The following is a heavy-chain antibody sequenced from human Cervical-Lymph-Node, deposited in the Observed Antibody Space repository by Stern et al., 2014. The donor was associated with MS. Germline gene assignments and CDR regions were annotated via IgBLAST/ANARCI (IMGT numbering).Heavy chain of an antibody. J-gene: IGHJ4*02. CDR1: GYSFTIYY. V-gene: IGHV5-51*01. Sequence: VQLVQSGAGVKKPGESLKISCKLSGYSFTIYYIAWVRQMPGKGLEWMGVIYPYDSDTTYSPSFQGQVTISADKSITTASLQWSSLRASDTAMYYCARHVQGFDYWGQGTLVTVSS. CDR2: IYPYDSDT. CDR3: ARHVQGFDY.